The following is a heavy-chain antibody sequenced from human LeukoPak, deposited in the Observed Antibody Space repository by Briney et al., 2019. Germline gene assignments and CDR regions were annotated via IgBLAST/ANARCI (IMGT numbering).Heavy chain of an antibody. J-gene: IGHJ4*02. Sequence: GGSLRLSCAGSGFTFSDHYIDWVRQAPGEGLEWVGRSRNRANSYTTEYAASVKGRFTISRDESQNSLYLQMNSLRAEDTAMYYCVRVNRAYYFDYWGQGTLVTVSS. D-gene: IGHD2/OR15-2a*01. CDR2: SRNRANSYTT. CDR1: GFTFSDHY. CDR3: VRVNRAYYFDY. V-gene: IGHV3-72*01.